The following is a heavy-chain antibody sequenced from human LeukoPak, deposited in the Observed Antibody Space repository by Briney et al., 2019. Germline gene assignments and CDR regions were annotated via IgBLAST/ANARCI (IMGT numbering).Heavy chain of an antibody. V-gene: IGHV5-51*01. J-gene: IGHJ4*02. D-gene: IGHD2-15*01. CDR2: IYPGDSDT. CDR1: GYNYTNFW. Sequence: GESLRISCKGSGYNYTNFWIGWVRQMPGKGLEWMGIIYPGDSDTRHSPSFQGQVTISADKSISTAYLQWSSLKASDTAMYYCARSSVEIAAQIDYWGQGTLVTVSS. CDR3: ARSSVEIAAQIDY.